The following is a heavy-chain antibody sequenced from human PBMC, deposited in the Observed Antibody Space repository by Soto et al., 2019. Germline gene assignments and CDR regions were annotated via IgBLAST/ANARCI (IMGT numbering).Heavy chain of an antibody. Sequence: PSETLSLTCAVSGFFICSVNYWGWIRKPPGKGLEWIGSIFHGGNTYYNPSLKSRVTISVDMSKNQSSLKLNSVTAADTAVYYCARARWYDAFDVWGQGPVVTVSS. CDR1: GFFICSVNY. V-gene: IGHV4-38-2*01. J-gene: IGHJ3*01. CDR3: ARARWYDAFDV. D-gene: IGHD2-15*01. CDR2: IFHGGNT.